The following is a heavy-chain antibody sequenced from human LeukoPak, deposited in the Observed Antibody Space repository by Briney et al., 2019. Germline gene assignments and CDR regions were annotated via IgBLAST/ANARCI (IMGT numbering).Heavy chain of an antibody. Sequence: LVKPSETLSLTCTVSSGSISSYYWSWIRQPPGKGLEWIGYIYYSGSTNYNPSLKSRVTISVDTSKNQFSLKLSSVTAADTAVYYCARSSPLKIDYWGQGTLVTVSS. V-gene: IGHV4-59*01. CDR1: SGSISSYY. CDR2: IYYSGST. J-gene: IGHJ4*02. CDR3: ARSSPLKIDY.